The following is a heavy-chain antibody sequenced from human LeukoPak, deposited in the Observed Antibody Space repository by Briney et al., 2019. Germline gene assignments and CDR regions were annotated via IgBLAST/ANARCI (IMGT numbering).Heavy chain of an antibody. CDR1: GFTFSNYE. CDR2: IDNSGTTR. CDR3: ARGWFGSSWDC. J-gene: IGHJ4*02. V-gene: IGHV3-48*03. D-gene: IGHD6-13*01. Sequence: GGSLRLSCAASGFTFSNYEMNWVRQAPGKGLEGVSYIDNSGTTRHYTDSVKGRFTISRDNAKNSLYLQMDSLRAEDTAVYYCARGWFGSSWDCWGQGTLVSVSS.